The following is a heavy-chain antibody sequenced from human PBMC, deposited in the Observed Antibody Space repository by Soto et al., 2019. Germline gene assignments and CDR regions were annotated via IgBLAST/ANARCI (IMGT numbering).Heavy chain of an antibody. CDR2: IIPLFGTA. V-gene: IGHV1-69*06. CDR1: GGIFSSNT. Sequence: QVYLVQSGAEVKKPGSSVKISCKASGGIFSSNTINWVRQAAGQGLEWMGGIIPLFGTANYAEKFQGRVTITAVKSTKTEYMELTSLRSEDTAVYYCASKAACGGDCYAFDSWGQGTLVTVSS. J-gene: IGHJ4*02. CDR3: ASKAACGGDCYAFDS. D-gene: IGHD2-21*02.